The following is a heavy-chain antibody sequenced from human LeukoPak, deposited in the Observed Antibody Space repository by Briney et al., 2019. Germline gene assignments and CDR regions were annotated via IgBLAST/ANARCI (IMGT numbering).Heavy chain of an antibody. J-gene: IGHJ3*02. CDR3: ASGYCSGGSCYSLDAFDI. D-gene: IGHD2-15*01. Sequence: GSLRLSCTASGFTFSDYYMSWIRQPPGKGLEWIGEINHSGSTNYNPSLKSRVTISVDTSKNQFSLKLSSVTAADTAVYYCASGYCSGGSCYSLDAFDIWGQGTMVTVSS. CDR1: GFTFSDYY. CDR2: INHSGST. V-gene: IGHV4-34*01.